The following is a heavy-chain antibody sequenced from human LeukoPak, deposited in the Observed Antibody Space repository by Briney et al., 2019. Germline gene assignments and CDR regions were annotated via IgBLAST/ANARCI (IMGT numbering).Heavy chain of an antibody. V-gene: IGHV4-34*01. D-gene: IGHD2-2*01. CDR2: INHSGST. Sequence: PSETLSLTCAVYGGFFSGYYWSWIRQPPGKGLEWIGEINHSGSTNYNPSLKSRVTISVDTSKSQFSLKLSSVTAADTAVYYCARDCSSTSCSFDYWGQGTLVTVSS. CDR1: GGFFSGYY. CDR3: ARDCSSTSCSFDY. J-gene: IGHJ4*02.